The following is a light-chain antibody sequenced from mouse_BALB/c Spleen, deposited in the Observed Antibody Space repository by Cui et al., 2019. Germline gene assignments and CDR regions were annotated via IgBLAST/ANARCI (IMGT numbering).Light chain of an antibody. Sequence: VIPQSPALMSASPGEKVTMTCSASSSVSYMYWYQQKPRSSPILWIYVTSNLASGVPARFSGSGSGTSYSLTISRMEAEDAATYYCQQWSSNPLTFGAGTKLELK. CDR2: VTS. J-gene: IGKJ5*01. V-gene: IGKV4-68*01. CDR3: QQWSSNPLT. CDR1: SSVSY.